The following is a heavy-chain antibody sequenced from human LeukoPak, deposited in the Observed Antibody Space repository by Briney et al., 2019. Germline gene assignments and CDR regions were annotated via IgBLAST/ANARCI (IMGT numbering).Heavy chain of an antibody. CDR3: ARHTSDSSGYPLIDY. J-gene: IGHJ4*02. V-gene: IGHV4-39*07. Sequence: PSETLSLTCTVSGDSITSDSYYWGWIRQTPGKGLEWIGNIYYTGSTFYSPSLKSRVTISVDTSNNQFSLRLSSVTAADTAVYYCARHTSDSSGYPLIDYWGQGTLVTVSS. CDR1: GDSITSDSYY. CDR2: IYYTGST. D-gene: IGHD3-22*01.